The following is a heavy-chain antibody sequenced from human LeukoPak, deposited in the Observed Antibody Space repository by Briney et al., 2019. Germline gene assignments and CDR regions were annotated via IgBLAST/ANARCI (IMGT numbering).Heavy chain of an antibody. CDR2: IIPIFGTA. CDR1: GGTFSSYA. V-gene: IGHV1-69*13. CDR3: ARKSGSYYYYGMDV. J-gene: IGHJ6*02. D-gene: IGHD1-26*01. Sequence: AASVKVSCKASGGTFSSYAISWVRQAPGQGLEWMGGIIPIFGTANYAQKFQGRVTITADESTSTAYMELSSLRSDDTAVYYCARKSGSYYYYGMDVWGQGTTVTVSS.